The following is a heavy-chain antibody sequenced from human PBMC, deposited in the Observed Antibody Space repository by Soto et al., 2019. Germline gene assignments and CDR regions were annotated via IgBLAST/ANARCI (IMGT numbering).Heavy chain of an antibody. CDR1: GFTFSSYD. CDR3: ARAPPKYSSGWTFDY. J-gene: IGHJ4*02. V-gene: IGHV3-13*01. CDR2: IGTAGDT. Sequence: GGSLRLSCAASGFTFSSYDMHWVRQATGKGLEWVSAIGTAGDTYYPGSVKGRFTISRENAKNSLYLQMNSLRAGDTAVYYCARAPPKYSSGWTFDYWGQGTLVTVSS. D-gene: IGHD6-19*01.